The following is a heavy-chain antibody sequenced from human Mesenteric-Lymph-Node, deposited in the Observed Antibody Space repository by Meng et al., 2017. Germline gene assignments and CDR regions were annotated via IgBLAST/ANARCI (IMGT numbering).Heavy chain of an antibody. CDR1: RGSFSDYY. J-gene: IGHJ4*02. D-gene: IGHD3-10*01. Sequence: GSGLLKPSEPLFLSWPLYRGSFSDYYWSWVRQPPGKGLEWIGEINHSGATNYSPSSKSRVIMSVDTSKNQFSLKVTSVTAADTALYFCARGRRFGDFFGLDYWGRGILVTVSS. V-gene: IGHV4-34*01. CDR2: INHSGAT. CDR3: ARGRRFGDFFGLDY.